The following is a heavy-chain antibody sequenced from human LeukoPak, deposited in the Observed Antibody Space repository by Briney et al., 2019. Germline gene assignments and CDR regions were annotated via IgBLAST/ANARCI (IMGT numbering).Heavy chain of an antibody. D-gene: IGHD2-15*01. CDR3: ARAHRATDLDY. CDR2: ISSSSYI. CDR1: GFTFSSYS. Sequence: GGSLRLSCAASGFTFSSYSMNWVRQAPGKGLEWVSSISSSSYIYYADSVKGRFTISRDNAKNSLYLQMNSLRAEDTAVYYCARAHRATDLDYWGQGTLVTVSS. V-gene: IGHV3-21*01. J-gene: IGHJ4*02.